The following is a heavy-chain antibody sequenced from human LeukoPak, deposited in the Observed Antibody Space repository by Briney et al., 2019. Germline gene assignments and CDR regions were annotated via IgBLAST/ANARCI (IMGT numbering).Heavy chain of an antibody. D-gene: IGHD6-19*01. Sequence: SETLSLTCTVSGGSISSSRYYWGWIRQPPGEGLEWIGSIYYSGSTYYNPSLKSRVTMSVDTSKNQFSLKLSSVTAADTAVYYCARHATIAVGGAFDIWGQGTMVTVSS. V-gene: IGHV4-39*01. CDR2: IYYSGST. CDR1: GGSISSSRYY. J-gene: IGHJ3*02. CDR3: ARHATIAVGGAFDI.